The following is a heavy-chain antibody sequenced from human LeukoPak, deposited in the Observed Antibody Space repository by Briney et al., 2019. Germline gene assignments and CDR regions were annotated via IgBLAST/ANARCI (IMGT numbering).Heavy chain of an antibody. D-gene: IGHD3-10*01. J-gene: IGHJ3*02. CDR2: ISGSGGST. Sequence: GGSLRPSCAASGFTFSSYAMSWVRQAPGKGLEWVSAISGSGGSTYYADSVKGRFTISRDNSKNTLYLQMNSLRAEDTAVYYCAKNYYGSGSHDAFDIWGQGTMVTVSS. V-gene: IGHV3-23*01. CDR3: AKNYYGSGSHDAFDI. CDR1: GFTFSSYA.